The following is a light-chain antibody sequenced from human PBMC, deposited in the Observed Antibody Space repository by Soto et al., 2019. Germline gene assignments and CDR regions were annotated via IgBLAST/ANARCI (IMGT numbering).Light chain of an antibody. CDR2: AAS. Sequence: AIQMTQSPSSLSASVGDRVTITCRASQGIRNDLGWYQQKPGKAPKLLIYAASSLQSGVPSRCSGSGSGTDLTLNISSLQPEDCATYYCLQDHNYPLTFGGGTKVEIK. CDR1: QGIRND. J-gene: IGKJ4*01. V-gene: IGKV1-6*01. CDR3: LQDHNYPLT.